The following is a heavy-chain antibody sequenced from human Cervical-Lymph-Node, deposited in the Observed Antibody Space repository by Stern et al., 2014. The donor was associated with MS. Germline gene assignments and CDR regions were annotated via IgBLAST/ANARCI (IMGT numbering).Heavy chain of an antibody. Sequence: EVQLVESGGGLVQPGGSLRLSCAASGFTLSSTWMHWVRQAPGKGLEWVSRINSDGSSTSYADSVKGRFTISRDDAKNTLYLQMNSLRAEDTAVYYCAKGNPGYSSSWYDYWGQGTLVTVSS. CDR2: INSDGSST. D-gene: IGHD6-13*01. V-gene: IGHV3-74*02. J-gene: IGHJ4*02. CDR1: GFTLSSTW. CDR3: AKGNPGYSSSWYDY.